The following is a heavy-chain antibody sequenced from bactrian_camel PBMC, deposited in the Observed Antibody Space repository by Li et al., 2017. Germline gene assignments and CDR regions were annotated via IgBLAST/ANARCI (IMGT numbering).Heavy chain of an antibody. CDR2: IRNGGIT. CDR3: ASAVGQGGRLLFGSWCFQGDFAY. V-gene: IGHV3S55*01. CDR1: EFTYESSD. D-gene: IGHD3*01. Sequence: HVQLVESGGGSVQAGGSLTLSCTASEFTYESSDMGWYRQAPGNECELVSTIRNGGITYYSDSVKGRFTISRDNAKNTVYLQMNSLKPEDTAVYYCASAVGQGGRLLFGSWCFQGDFAYWGQGTQVTVS. J-gene: IGHJ6*01.